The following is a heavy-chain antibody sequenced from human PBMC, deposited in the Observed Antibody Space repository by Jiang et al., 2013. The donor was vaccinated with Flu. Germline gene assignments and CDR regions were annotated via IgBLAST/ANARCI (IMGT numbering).Heavy chain of an antibody. CDR3: AREGKLRTLDS. D-gene: IGHD4-17*01. J-gene: IGHJ4*02. Sequence: GPGLVKPSETLSLTCTVSGGSISSSTYYWGWIRQPPGKGLEWIGTIYYTGGTYYNPSLKSRVTISVDTSKNQFSLKLTLVTAADTAVYYCAREGKLRTLDSWGQGTLVTVSS. V-gene: IGHV4-39*07. CDR1: GGSISSSTYY. CDR2: IYYTGGT.